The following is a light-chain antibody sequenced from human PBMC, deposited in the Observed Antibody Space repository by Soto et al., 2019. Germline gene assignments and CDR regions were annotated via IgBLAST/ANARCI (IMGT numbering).Light chain of an antibody. CDR2: GAS. V-gene: IGKV3-15*01. J-gene: IGKJ2*01. Sequence: EIVMTQSPATLSVSPGERASLSCRASQSVGSNLAWYQQTAGQAPRLLIYGASTRATGIPARFSGSGSGTKFTLTISIVPSEDFAVSSCQQYTNWPYTFGQGTKLEIK. CDR1: QSVGSN. CDR3: QQYTNWPYT.